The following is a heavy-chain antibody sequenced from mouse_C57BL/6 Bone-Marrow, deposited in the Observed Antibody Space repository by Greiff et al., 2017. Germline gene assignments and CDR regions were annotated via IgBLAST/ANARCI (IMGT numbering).Heavy chain of an antibody. CDR3: ASSRPLGHSFDY. V-gene: IGHV1-55*01. Sequence: QVQLQQPGAELVKPGASVKMSCKASGYTFTSYWIPWVKQRPGQGLEWIGDIYPTSGRTNYNEKFQSKAILTVDTSSNTAYMQLSSLTSEDSAVFYCASSRPLGHSFDYRGQGATRTASS. J-gene: IGHJ2*01. CDR2: IYPTSGRT. CDR1: GYTFTSYW. D-gene: IGHD4-1*01.